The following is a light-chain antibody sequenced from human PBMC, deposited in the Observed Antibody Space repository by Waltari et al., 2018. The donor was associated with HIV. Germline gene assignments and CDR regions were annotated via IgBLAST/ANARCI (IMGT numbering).Light chain of an antibody. CDR3: QSFDTSNQWI. V-gene: IGLV6-57*03. CDR1: SGRIASNY. Sequence: NFMLTQPPSVSESPGKTVTISCTRRSGRIASNYVQWYQPRPGSAPTTLIYEDDQRPSGVPDRFSGSIDTSSNSASLTISGLKTEDEADYYCQSFDTSNQWIFGGGTKLTVL. CDR2: EDD. J-gene: IGLJ2*01.